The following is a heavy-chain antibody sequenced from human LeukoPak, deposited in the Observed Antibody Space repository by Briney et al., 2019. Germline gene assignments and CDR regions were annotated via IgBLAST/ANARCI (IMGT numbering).Heavy chain of an antibody. V-gene: IGHV1-2*02. CDR3: ARKATYASGFFDY. J-gene: IGHJ4*02. Sequence: GASVKVSCKASGYTFTGYYIHWVRRAPGQGLGWMGWINPNSGGTSFAQSFQGRVTMTRDTSISTAFMDLSRLRSDDTAVYYCARKATYASGFFDYWGQGTLVTVSS. CDR1: GYTFTGYY. D-gene: IGHD3-10*01. CDR2: INPNSGGT.